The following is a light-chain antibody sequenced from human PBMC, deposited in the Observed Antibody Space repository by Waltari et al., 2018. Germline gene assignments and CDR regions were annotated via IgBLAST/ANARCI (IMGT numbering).Light chain of an antibody. CDR3: AAWDNSLSGVL. V-gene: IGLV1-47*01. CDR1: SSNIERTH. J-gene: IGLJ2*01. CDR2: RDN. Sequence: QSVLTQSPSASGTPWQRVTISCSGSSSNIERTHVFWYQQIPGTAPKLLIFRDNMRPSGVPDRFSASKSGTSASLAISGLRSEDEADYYCAAWDNSLSGVLFGGGTKLTVL.